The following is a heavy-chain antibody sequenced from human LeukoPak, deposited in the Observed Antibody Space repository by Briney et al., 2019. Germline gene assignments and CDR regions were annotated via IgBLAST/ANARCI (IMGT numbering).Heavy chain of an antibody. V-gene: IGHV3-23*01. J-gene: IGHJ6*02. Sequence: GGSLRPSCAASGFTFSSYAMSWVRQAPGKGLEWVSAISGSGGSTYYADSVKGRFTISRDNSKNTLYLQMNSLRAEDTAVYYCAKRGVSLTMFWGMDVWGQGTTVTVSS. CDR2: ISGSGGST. CDR1: GFTFSSYA. D-gene: IGHD3-9*01. CDR3: AKRGVSLTMFWGMDV.